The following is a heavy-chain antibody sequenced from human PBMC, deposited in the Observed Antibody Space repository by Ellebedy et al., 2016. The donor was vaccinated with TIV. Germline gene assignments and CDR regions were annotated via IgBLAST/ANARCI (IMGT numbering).Heavy chain of an antibody. Sequence: SVKVSXXASGGTFSSYAISWVRQAPGQGLEWMGGIIPIFGTANYAQKFQGRVTITADESTSTAYMELSSLRSDDTAVYYCARYIFGSAFHDWGQGTLVTVSS. CDR1: GGTFSSYA. CDR2: IIPIFGTA. D-gene: IGHD3-3*02. V-gene: IGHV1-69*13. CDR3: ARYIFGSAFHD. J-gene: IGHJ4*02.